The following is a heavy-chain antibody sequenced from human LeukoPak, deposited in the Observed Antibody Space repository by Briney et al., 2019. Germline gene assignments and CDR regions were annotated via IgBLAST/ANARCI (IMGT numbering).Heavy chain of an antibody. CDR3: ARKIAAAGTGNWFDP. CDR2: IYYSVST. J-gene: IGHJ5*02. D-gene: IGHD6-13*01. Sequence: SETLSLTCTVSGGSISSSSYYWGWIRQPPGKGLEWIGSIYYSVSTYYNPSLKSRVTISVDTSKNQFSLKLSSVTAADTAVYYCARKIAAAGTGNWFDPWGQGTLVTVSS. CDR1: GGSISSSSYY. V-gene: IGHV4-39*01.